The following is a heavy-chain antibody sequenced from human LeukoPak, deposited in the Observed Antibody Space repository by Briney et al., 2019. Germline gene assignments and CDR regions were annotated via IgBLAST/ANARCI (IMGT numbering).Heavy chain of an antibody. CDR2: MNPNSGNT. CDR3: ARGCVGDTAMVCANDY. V-gene: IGHV1-8*01. J-gene: IGHJ4*02. D-gene: IGHD5-18*01. CDR1: GYTFTSYD. Sequence: GASVKVSCKASGYTFTSYDINWVRQATGQGLEWMGWMNPNSGNTGYAQKFQGRVTMTRNTSISTAYMELSSLRSEDTAVYYCARGCVGDTAMVCANDYWGQGTLVTVSS.